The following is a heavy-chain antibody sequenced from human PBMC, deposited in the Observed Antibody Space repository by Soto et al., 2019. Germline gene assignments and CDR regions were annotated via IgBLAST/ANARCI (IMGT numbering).Heavy chain of an antibody. J-gene: IGHJ4*02. CDR2: IYYSGST. V-gene: IGHV4-61*01. Sequence: SETLSLTCTVSGGSVSSGSYYWSWIRQPPGKGLEWIGYIYYSGSTNYNPSLKSRVTISVDTSKNQFSLKLSSVTAADTAVYYCAREAVTTYRLDYWGQGTLVTVS. CDR1: GGSVSSGSYY. D-gene: IGHD4-17*01. CDR3: AREAVTTYRLDY.